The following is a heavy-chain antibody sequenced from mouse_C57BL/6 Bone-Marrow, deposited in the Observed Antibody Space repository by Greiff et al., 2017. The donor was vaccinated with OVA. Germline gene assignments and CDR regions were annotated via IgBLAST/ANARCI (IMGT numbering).Heavy chain of an antibody. V-gene: IGHV1-69*01. CDR1: GYTFTSYW. CDR2: IDPSDSYT. CDR3: AKAIWEGVDFDY. J-gene: IGHJ2*01. Sequence: QVQLQQPGAELVMPGASVKLSCKASGYTFTSYWMHWVKQRPGQGLEWIGEIDPSDSYTNYNQKFKGKSTLTVDKSSSTAYMQLSSLTSEDSAVYYCAKAIWEGVDFDYWGQGTTLTVSS. D-gene: IGHD4-1*01.